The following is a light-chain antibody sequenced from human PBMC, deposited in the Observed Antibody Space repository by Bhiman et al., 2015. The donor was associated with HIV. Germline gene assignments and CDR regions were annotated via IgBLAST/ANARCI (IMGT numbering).Light chain of an antibody. CDR2: DVT. CDR1: SSDVGGYNF. CDR3: SSFTSSFTLV. J-gene: IGLJ1*01. V-gene: IGLV2-14*03. Sequence: QSALTQPASVSGSPGQSITISCTGSSSDVGGYNFVSWYQQHPGKAPKLMIYDVTNRPSGVSARFSGSKSGNTASLTISGLQAEDEADYYCSSFTSSFTLVFGTGTKVTVL.